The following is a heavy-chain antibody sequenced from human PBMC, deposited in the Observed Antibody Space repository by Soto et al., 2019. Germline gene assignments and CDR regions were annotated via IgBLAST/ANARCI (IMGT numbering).Heavy chain of an antibody. CDR1: GFTFSNYD. CDR2: ISSSGGTT. J-gene: IGHJ6*02. V-gene: IGHV3-23*01. CDR3: AKYWSGYRNYYGIDV. D-gene: IGHD3-3*01. Sequence: EVQLLESGGGLVQPGGSLRLSCAASGFTFSNYDMNWVRQAPGKGLEWVSGISSSGGTTLYADSVKGRFTLSRDNSKNXLSLHMNSLRADDTAVYYCAKYWSGYRNYYGIDVWGQGATVTVSS.